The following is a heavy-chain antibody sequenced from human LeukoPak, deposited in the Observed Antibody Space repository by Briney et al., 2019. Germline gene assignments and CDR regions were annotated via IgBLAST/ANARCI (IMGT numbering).Heavy chain of an antibody. CDR3: ARTPDSSGYCLNY. D-gene: IGHD3-22*01. J-gene: IGHJ4*02. CDR1: GGSISSGSYY. V-gene: IGHV4-61*02. CDR2: IYTSGST. Sequence: SQTLSLTCTVSGGSISSGSYYWSWIRQPAGKGLEWIGRIYTSGSTNYNPSLKSRVTISVDTSKNQFSLKLSSVTAADTAVYYCARTPDSSGYCLNYWGQGTLVTVSS.